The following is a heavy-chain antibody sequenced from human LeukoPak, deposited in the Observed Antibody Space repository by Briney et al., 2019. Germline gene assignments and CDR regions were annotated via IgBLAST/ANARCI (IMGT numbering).Heavy chain of an antibody. Sequence: GGSLRLSCAASGFTFSHYAMHWVRQAPGEGLQWVAFIPYSGNNYYYADSVKGRFIISRDDSKNTLYVEMNSLRLDDTAIYYCARGPPTSRSGAHFDYWGQGSLVTVSP. CDR2: IPYSGNNY. V-gene: IGHV3-30*03. CDR1: GFTFSHYA. D-gene: IGHD5-12*01. J-gene: IGHJ4*02. CDR3: ARGPPTSRSGAHFDY.